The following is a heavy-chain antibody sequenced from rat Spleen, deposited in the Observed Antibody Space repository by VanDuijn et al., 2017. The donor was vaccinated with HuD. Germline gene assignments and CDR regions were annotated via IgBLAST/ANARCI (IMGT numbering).Heavy chain of an antibody. CDR2: ISYEGRST. J-gene: IGHJ3*01. Sequence: EVQLVESGGGLVQPGRSLKLSCAASGFTFSNYYMAWVRQAPTKGLEWVAYISYEGRSTYNGDSVKGRFTISRDNAKSTLYLQMNSLRSEDTATYFCARHTRVFWFAYWGQGTLVTVSS. CDR3: ARHTRVFWFAY. D-gene: IGHD1-4*01. V-gene: IGHV5-22*01. CDR1: GFTFSNYY.